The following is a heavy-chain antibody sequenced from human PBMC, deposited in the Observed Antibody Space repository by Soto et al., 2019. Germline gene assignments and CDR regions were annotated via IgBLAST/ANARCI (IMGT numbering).Heavy chain of an antibody. CDR3: ARGDVDQYDGNGYLGRH. Sequence: EVQLVESGGGLVQPGGSLTLSCAASGFTFSSYWMHWVRQAPGKGLVWVARIKSDGSGTIYADSVKGRLTISRDNARNTVYLRMSSLRAVVATVYVCARGDVDQYDGNGYLGRHWGQGTLVTVSS. CDR2: IKSDGSGT. V-gene: IGHV3-74*01. CDR1: GFTFSSYW. J-gene: IGHJ4*02. D-gene: IGHD3-22*01.